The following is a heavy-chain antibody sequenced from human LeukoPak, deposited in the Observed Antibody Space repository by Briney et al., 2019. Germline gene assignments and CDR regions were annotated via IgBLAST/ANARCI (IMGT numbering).Heavy chain of an antibody. Sequence: SQTLSLTCTVSGGSISSGGYYWSWIRQHPGKGLEWIGYIYYSGSTYYNPSLKSRVTISVETSKNQFSLKLSSVTAADTAVYYCARDRYSSSWTHMDVWGKGTTVTVSS. CDR2: IYYSGST. CDR3: ARDRYSSSWTHMDV. CDR1: GGSISSGGYY. D-gene: IGHD6-13*01. V-gene: IGHV4-31*03. J-gene: IGHJ6*03.